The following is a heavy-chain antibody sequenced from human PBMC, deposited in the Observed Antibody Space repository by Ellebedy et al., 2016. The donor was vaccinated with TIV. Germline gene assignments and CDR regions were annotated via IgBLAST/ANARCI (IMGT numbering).Heavy chain of an antibody. CDR2: INHSGST. CDR1: GGSFSGYY. CDR3: ARISDSRHDNSPKRNPAFDY. D-gene: IGHD3-22*01. V-gene: IGHV4-34*01. J-gene: IGHJ4*02. Sequence: ESLKISCAVYGGSFSGYYWSWIRQPPGKGLEWIGEINHSGSTNYNPSLKSRVTISVDTSKNQFSLKLSSVTAADTAVYYCARISDSRHDNSPKRNPAFDYWGQGTLVTVSS.